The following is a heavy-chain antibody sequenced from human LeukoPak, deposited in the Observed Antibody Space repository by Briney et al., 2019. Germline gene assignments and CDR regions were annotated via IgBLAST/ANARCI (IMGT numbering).Heavy chain of an antibody. Sequence: AGGSLRLSCAASGFTFSSYSMNWVRQAPGKGLEWVSRISSDGSSTSYADSVKGRFTVSRDNAKNTLYLQMNSLRAEDTAVYYCARGVSEYYYDSSGYYTGSYDPWGQGTLVTVSS. D-gene: IGHD3-22*01. CDR2: ISSDGSST. V-gene: IGHV3-74*01. J-gene: IGHJ5*02. CDR3: ARGVSEYYYDSSGYYTGSYDP. CDR1: GFTFSSYS.